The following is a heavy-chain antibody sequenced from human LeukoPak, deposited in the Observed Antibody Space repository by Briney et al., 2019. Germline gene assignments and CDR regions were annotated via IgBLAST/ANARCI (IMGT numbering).Heavy chain of an antibody. J-gene: IGHJ4*02. CDR2: IDPHGTIT. CDR3: ARGGITGTIFYY. CDR1: AFTFSTYW. Sequence: PGGSLRLSCAASAFTFSTYWMHWVRQAPGKGLVWVSRIDPHGTITFYADSVKGRFTISRDNAKNSLYLQMNSLRAEDTAVYYCARGGITGTIFYYWGQGTLVTVSS. D-gene: IGHD1-7*01. V-gene: IGHV3-74*01.